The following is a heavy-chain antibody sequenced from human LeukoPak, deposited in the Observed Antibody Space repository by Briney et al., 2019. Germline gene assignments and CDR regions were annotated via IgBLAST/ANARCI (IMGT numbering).Heavy chain of an antibody. J-gene: IGHJ4*02. D-gene: IGHD5-18*01. CDR3: ARARGYSYGPLDS. CDR1: GGTFSSYA. V-gene: IGHV1-69*04. CDR2: IIPILGIA. Sequence: SVKVSCKASGGTFSSYAISWVRQAPGQGLEWMGRIIPILGIANYAQKFQGRVTITADKSTSTAYMELSSLRSEDTAVYYCARARGYSYGPLDSWGQGTLVTASS.